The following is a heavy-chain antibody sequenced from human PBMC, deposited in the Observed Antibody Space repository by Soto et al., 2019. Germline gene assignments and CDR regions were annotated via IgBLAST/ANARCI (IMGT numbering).Heavy chain of an antibody. J-gene: IGHJ6*02. Sequence: ASVKVSFKASGYTFTGYYMHWVRQAPGQGLEWMGWINPNSGGTNYAQKFQGWVTMTRDTSISTAYMELSRLRSDDTAVYYCARDLGGYSYGHYYYGMDVWGQGTTVTV. CDR1: GYTFTGYY. CDR3: ARDLGGYSYGHYYYGMDV. V-gene: IGHV1-2*04. CDR2: INPNSGGT. D-gene: IGHD5-18*01.